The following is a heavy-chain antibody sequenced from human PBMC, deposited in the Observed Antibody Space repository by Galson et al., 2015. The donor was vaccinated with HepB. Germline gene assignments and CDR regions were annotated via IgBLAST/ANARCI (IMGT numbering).Heavy chain of an antibody. J-gene: IGHJ3*02. CDR3: ARDQYYYDSAPELSAFDI. CDR1: GFTFSSYG. D-gene: IGHD3-22*01. V-gene: IGHV3-33*08. Sequence: SLRLSCAASGFTFSSYGMHWVRQAPGKGLEWVAVIWYDGSNKYYADSVKGRFTISRDNSKNTLYLQMNSLRAEDTAVYYCARDQYYYDSAPELSAFDIWGQGTMVTVSS. CDR2: IWYDGSNK.